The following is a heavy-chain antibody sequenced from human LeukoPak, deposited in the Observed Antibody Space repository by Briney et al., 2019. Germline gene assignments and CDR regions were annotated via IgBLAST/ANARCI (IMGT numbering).Heavy chain of an antibody. D-gene: IGHD3-9*01. V-gene: IGHV1-24*01. CDR2: FDPEDGET. CDR1: GYTLTELS. CDR3: ATLQNFYDILTGYFYYFDY. Sequence: ASVKVSCKVSGYTLTELSMHWVRQAPGKGLEWMGGFDPEDGETIYAQKFQGRVTMTEDTSTDTAYMELSSLRSEDTAVYYCATLQNFYDILTGYFYYFDYWGQGTLVTVSS. J-gene: IGHJ4*02.